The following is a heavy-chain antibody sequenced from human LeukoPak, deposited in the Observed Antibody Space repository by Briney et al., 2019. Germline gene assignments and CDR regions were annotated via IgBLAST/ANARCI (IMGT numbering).Heavy chain of an antibody. Sequence: GGSLGLSCAASGFTFSSYAVSWVRQAPGKGLEWVSAISGSGGSTYYADSVKGRFTISRDNSKNTLYLQMNSLRAEDTAVYYCAKDTGVGQTEYYFDYWGQGTLVTVSS. J-gene: IGHJ4*02. V-gene: IGHV3-23*01. D-gene: IGHD1-26*01. CDR3: AKDTGVGQTEYYFDY. CDR2: ISGSGGST. CDR1: GFTFSSYA.